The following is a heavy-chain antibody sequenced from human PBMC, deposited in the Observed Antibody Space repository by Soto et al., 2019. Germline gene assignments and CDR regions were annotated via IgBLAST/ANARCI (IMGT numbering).Heavy chain of an antibody. J-gene: IGHJ3*02. CDR3: ARSIAVAGNMGGAFDT. D-gene: IGHD6-19*01. V-gene: IGHV5-51*01. Sequence: LGESLKISCKGSGYSFTSYWIGWVRQMPGKGLEWMGIIYPGDSDTRYSPSFQGQVTISADKSISTAYLQWSSLKASDTAMYYCARSIAVAGNMGGAFDTWGQGTMVTVSS. CDR2: IYPGDSDT. CDR1: GYSFTSYW.